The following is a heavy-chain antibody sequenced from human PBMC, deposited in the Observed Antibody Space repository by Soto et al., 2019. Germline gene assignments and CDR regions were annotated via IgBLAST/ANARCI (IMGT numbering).Heavy chain of an antibody. CDR2: ISYDGSNK. CDR1: GFTFSSYG. Sequence: QVQLVESGGGVVQPGRSLRLSCAASGFTFSSYGMHWVRQAPAKGLEWVAVISYDGSNKYYADSVKGRFTISRDNSKNTLYLQMNSLRAEDTAVYYCATLQQAGIAAAGSLDYYYYYGMDVWGQGTTVTVSS. V-gene: IGHV3-30*03. CDR3: ATLQQAGIAAAGSLDYYYYYGMDV. J-gene: IGHJ6*02. D-gene: IGHD6-13*01.